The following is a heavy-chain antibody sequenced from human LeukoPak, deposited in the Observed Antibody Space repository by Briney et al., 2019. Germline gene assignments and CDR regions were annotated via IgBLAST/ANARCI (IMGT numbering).Heavy chain of an antibody. CDR2: INHSGST. CDR3: ARGIPAHDY. J-gene: IGHJ4*02. CDR1: GESFGNYY. V-gene: IGHV4-34*01. D-gene: IGHD6-25*01. Sequence: PSETLSLTCAVYGESFGNYYWSWIRQPPGKGLEWIGEINHSGSTNYNPSLKSRVTMSVDTSKNQFSLKLSSVTAADTAVYYCARGIPAHDYWGQGTLVTVSS.